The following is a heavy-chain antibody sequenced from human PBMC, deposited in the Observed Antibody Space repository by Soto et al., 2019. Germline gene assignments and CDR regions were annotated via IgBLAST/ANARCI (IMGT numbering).Heavy chain of an antibody. J-gene: IGHJ5*02. CDR3: ARGSEAWFDP. CDR1: GDSISSYF. CDR2: VYSTEIT. Sequence: ETLSLTCTVSGDSISSYFWSWIRQPPGKGLEWIGYVYSTEITDYNPSLKSRVAMSIDTSKNQFSLKVRSVTAADTAVYYCARGSEAWFDPWGQGTLVTVSS. V-gene: IGHV4-59*01.